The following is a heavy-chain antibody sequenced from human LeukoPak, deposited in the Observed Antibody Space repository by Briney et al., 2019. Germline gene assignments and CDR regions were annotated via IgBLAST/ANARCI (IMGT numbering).Heavy chain of an antibody. V-gene: IGHV4-31*03. D-gene: IGHD7-27*01. Sequence: SETLSLTCTVPGGSISSGGYYWSWIRQHPGKGLEWIGYIYYSGSTYYNPSLKSRVTISVDTSKNQFSLKLSSVTAADTAVYYCARAWGSGYYFDYWGQGTLVTVSS. CDR2: IYYSGST. CDR1: GGSISSGGYY. J-gene: IGHJ4*02. CDR3: ARAWGSGYYFDY.